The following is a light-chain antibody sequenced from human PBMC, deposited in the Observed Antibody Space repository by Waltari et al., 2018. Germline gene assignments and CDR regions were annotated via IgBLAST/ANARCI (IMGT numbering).Light chain of an antibody. J-gene: IGKJ4*01. CDR1: QRVSSY. Sequence: IVLTQSPATLSLSPGERATLSCSASQRVSSYLAWYQQKPGQAPRLLIYDAANSATGMPARLSGSGSATDFTITISSIEPEDVAVDYCQQRSNWPRLTFGGGTKVEIK. CDR2: DAA. CDR3: QQRSNWPRLT. V-gene: IGKV3-11*01.